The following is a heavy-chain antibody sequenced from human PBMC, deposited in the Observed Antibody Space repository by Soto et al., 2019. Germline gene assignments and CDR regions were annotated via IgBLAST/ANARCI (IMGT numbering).Heavy chain of an antibody. V-gene: IGHV4-59*01. CDR1: GGSISSYY. CDR3: ARSTVTTGYYYYYYMDV. D-gene: IGHD4-4*01. J-gene: IGHJ6*03. CDR2: IYYSGST. Sequence: SETLSLTCTVSGGSISSYYWSWIRQPPGKGLEWIGCIYYSGSTNYNPSLKSRVTISVDTSKNQFSLKLSSVTAADTAVYYCARSTVTTGYYYYYYMDVWGKGTTVTVAS.